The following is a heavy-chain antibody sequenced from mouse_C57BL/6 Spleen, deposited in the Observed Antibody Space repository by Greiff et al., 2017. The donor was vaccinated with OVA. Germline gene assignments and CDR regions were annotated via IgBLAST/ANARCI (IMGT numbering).Heavy chain of an antibody. CDR1: GYAFSSSW. Sequence: QLQQSGPELVKPGASVQISCKASGYAFSSSWMNWVKQRPGKGLEWIGRIYPGDGDTNYNGKFKGKATLTADKSSSTAYMQLSSLTSEDSAVYFCARKLAYYFDYWGQGTTLTVSS. D-gene: IGHD4-1*01. CDR3: ARKLAYYFDY. CDR2: IYPGDGDT. J-gene: IGHJ2*01. V-gene: IGHV1-82*01.